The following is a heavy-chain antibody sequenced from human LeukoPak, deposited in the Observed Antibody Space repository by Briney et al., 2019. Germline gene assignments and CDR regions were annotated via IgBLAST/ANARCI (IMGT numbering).Heavy chain of an antibody. CDR3: VSFYETY. Sequence: GGSLRLSCVASGFIFDDYMMHWVRQAPGKGLVWVSHINSDGSWTSYADSVKGRFTISKDNAKNTVYLQMNSLRAEDTAVYYCVSFYETYWGRGTLVTVSS. V-gene: IGHV3-74*01. CDR2: INSDGSWT. D-gene: IGHD2/OR15-2a*01. J-gene: IGHJ4*02. CDR1: GFIFDDYM.